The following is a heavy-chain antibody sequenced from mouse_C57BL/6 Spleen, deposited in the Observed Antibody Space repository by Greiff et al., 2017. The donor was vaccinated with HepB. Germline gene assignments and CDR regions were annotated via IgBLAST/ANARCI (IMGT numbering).Heavy chain of an antibody. V-gene: IGHV5-17*01. D-gene: IGHD1-2*01. CDR1: GFTFSDYG. CDR3: ARAATERDYAMDY. CDR2: ISSGSSTI. Sequence: EVKLMESGGGLVKPGGSLKLSCAASGFTFSDYGMHWVRQAPEKGLEWVAYISSGSSTIYYADTVKGRFTISRDNAKNTLFLQMTSLRSEDTAMFYCARAATERDYAMDYWGQGTSGTVAA. J-gene: IGHJ4*01.